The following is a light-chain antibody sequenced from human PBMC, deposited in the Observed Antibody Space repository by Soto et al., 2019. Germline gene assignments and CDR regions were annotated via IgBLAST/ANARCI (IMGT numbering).Light chain of an antibody. J-gene: IGKJ4*01. CDR2: GSS. CDR3: QQYNNWPLT. V-gene: IGKV3D-15*01. Sequence: EIVMTQSPATLSVSPGERVTLSCRTSHRVSSFLAWYQQKPGQAPRLLIYGSSTRATDIPARFSGSGSGTDFTLTISSLQSEDFAVYYWQQYNNWPLTFGGGTQVEIK. CDR1: HRVSSF.